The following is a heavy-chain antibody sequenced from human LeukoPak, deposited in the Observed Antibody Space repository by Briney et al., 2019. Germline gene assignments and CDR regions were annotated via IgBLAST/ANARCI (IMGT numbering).Heavy chain of an antibody. V-gene: IGHV5-51*01. J-gene: IGHJ3*02. Sequence: GESLKISCKGSGYSFSSYWIGWVRQMPGKGLEWMGIIYPGDSDTRYSPSFQGQVTISADKSISTAYLQWSSLKASDTAMYYCARSLRYFDWLLPDGDAFDIWGQGTMVTVSS. D-gene: IGHD3-9*01. CDR3: ARSLRYFDWLLPDGDAFDI. CDR1: GYSFSSYW. CDR2: IYPGDSDT.